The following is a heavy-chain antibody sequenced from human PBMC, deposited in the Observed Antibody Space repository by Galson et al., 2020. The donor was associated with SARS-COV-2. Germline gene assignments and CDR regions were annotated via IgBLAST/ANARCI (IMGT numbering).Heavy chain of an antibody. CDR1: GYTFTSYD. D-gene: IGHD2-2*02. CDR2: MNPNSGNT. Sequence: ASVTVSCKPSGYTFTSYDINWVRQATGQGLEWLGWMNPNSGNTGYAQKFQGRVTMTRNTSISTAYMELSSLRSEDTAVYYCARGGRYCSSTSCYSYYGMDVWGQGTTVTVSS. J-gene: IGHJ6*02. CDR3: ARGGRYCSSTSCYSYYGMDV. V-gene: IGHV1-8*01.